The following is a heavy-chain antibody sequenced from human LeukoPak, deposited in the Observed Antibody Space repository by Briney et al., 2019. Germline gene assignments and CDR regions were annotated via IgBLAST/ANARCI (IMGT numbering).Heavy chain of an antibody. J-gene: IGHJ4*02. D-gene: IGHD3-9*01. CDR1: GVSFSGYY. Sequence: PSETLSLTCAAYGVSFSGYYWSWIRQPPGKGLEWIGEINHSGSTNYNPSLKSRVTISVDTSKNQFSLKLSSVTAADTAVYYCARGLRYFDWYPKYYFDYWGQGILVTVSS. CDR3: ARGLRYFDWYPKYYFDY. V-gene: IGHV4-34*01. CDR2: INHSGST.